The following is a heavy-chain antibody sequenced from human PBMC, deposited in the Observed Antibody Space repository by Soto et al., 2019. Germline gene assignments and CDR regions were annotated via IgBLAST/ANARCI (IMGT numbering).Heavy chain of an antibody. J-gene: IGHJ5*02. Sequence: EVHLVESGGGLVKPGGSLRLTCAGSGFSFSDYTMNWVRQAPGKGLEWVSFISSTSSSMSYADSVKGRFTISRDNANNSLFLQMNSLTAEDTAVYYCAREVRRGWFDPWGQGTLVTVSS. CDR3: AREVRRGWFDP. V-gene: IGHV3-21*01. CDR1: GFSFSDYT. CDR2: ISSTSSSM.